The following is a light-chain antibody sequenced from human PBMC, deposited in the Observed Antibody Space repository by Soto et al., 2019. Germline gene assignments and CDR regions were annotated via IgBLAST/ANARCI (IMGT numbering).Light chain of an antibody. Sequence: EIVLTHSPGTLSLSPGERATLSCRASQSVSSSYLAWYQQKPGQAPRLLIYGASSRATGIPDRFSGSGSGTDFTLTISRLEPEDFAVYYCQQYGSSLPWTFGQGTKVDXK. CDR3: QQYGSSLPWT. CDR1: QSVSSSY. V-gene: IGKV3-20*01. CDR2: GAS. J-gene: IGKJ1*01.